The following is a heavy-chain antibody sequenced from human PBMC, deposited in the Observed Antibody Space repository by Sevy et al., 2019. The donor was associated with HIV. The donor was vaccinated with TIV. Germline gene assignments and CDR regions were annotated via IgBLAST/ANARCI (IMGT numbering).Heavy chain of an antibody. Sequence: GESLKISCVASGFTFSDYAMSWVRQAPGKGLEWVSSLFGGGHGANYADPVKGRFIISRDNSGNTLSLQLNSLRAEDAAVYYCAKMAGQLVSEYYFDYWGQGILVTVSS. D-gene: IGHD6-13*01. CDR3: AKMAGQLVSEYYFDY. CDR2: LFGGGHGA. CDR1: GFTFSDYA. J-gene: IGHJ4*02. V-gene: IGHV3-23*01.